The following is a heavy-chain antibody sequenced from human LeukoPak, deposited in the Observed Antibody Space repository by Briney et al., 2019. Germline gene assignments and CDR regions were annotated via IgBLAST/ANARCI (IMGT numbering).Heavy chain of an antibody. Sequence: GASVKVSCKASGYTFTSSGISWVRQAPGQGPEWMGWISAYNGNTNYAQKLQGRVTMTTDTSTSTAYMELRSLRSDDTAVYYCARDPGMSSGWYYFDYWGQGTLFTVSS. CDR3: ARDPGMSSGWYYFDY. V-gene: IGHV1-18*01. D-gene: IGHD6-19*01. J-gene: IGHJ4*02. CDR2: ISAYNGNT. CDR1: GYTFTSSG.